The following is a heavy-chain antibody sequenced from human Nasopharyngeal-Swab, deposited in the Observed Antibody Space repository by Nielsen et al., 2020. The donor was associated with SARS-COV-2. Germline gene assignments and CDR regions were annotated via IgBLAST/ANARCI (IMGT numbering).Heavy chain of an antibody. J-gene: IGHJ4*02. Sequence: GESLKISCAASGFVFSASAIHWVRQASGKGLEWVGSIGDKDHNYATTYGAAVKGRFTISRDDSKNTAFLQMDSLNTEDTALYYCTTDYYFDYWGQGTLVTVSS. V-gene: IGHV3-73*01. D-gene: IGHD4/OR15-4a*01. CDR3: TTDYYFDY. CDR1: GFVFSASA. CDR2: IGDKDHNYAT.